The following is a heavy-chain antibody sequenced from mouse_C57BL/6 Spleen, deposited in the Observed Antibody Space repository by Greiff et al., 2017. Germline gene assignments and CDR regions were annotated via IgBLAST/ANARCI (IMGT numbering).Heavy chain of an antibody. CDR3: TRGGGGYFDV. V-gene: IGHV5-9-1*02. J-gene: IGHJ1*03. CDR2: ISSGGDYI. CDR1: GFTFSSYA. Sequence: EVQVVESGEGLVKPGGSLKLSCAASGFTFSSYAMSWVRQTPETRLEWVAYISSGGDYIYYADTVKGRFTISRDNARNTLYLQMSSLKSEDTAMYYCTRGGGGYFDVWGTGTTVTVSS.